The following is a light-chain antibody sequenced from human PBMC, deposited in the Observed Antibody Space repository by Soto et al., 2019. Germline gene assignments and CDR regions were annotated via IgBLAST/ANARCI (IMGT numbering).Light chain of an antibody. V-gene: IGKV3-15*01. Sequence: IVMPQSPATLSVSPGESATLSGRASQSVSNNLTWYQQKPGQPPRLLIYGASTRATGVPGRFSGSGSGTEFTLTISSLQSEDFAVYYCQQYNDWWTFGQGTKVDIK. CDR3: QQYNDWWT. J-gene: IGKJ1*01. CDR1: QSVSNN. CDR2: GAS.